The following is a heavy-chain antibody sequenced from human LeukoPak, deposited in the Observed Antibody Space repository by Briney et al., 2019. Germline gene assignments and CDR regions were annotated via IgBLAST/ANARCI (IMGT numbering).Heavy chain of an antibody. CDR1: GFTFSSYA. Sequence: GGSLRLSCAAFGFTFSSYAMSWVRQAPGKGLEWVSAISGSGGSTYYADSVKGRFTISRDNSKNTLYLQMNSLRAEDTAVYYCARGPYCGGDCYSDWGQGTLVTVSS. J-gene: IGHJ4*02. CDR2: ISGSGGST. D-gene: IGHD2-21*02. CDR3: ARGPYCGGDCYSD. V-gene: IGHV3-23*01.